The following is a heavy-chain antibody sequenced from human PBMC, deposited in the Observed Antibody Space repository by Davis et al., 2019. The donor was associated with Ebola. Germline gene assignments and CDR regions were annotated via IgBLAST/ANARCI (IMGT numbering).Heavy chain of an antibody. J-gene: IGHJ4*02. V-gene: IGHV4-38-2*02. D-gene: IGHD6-13*01. CDR1: GYSIRSADQ. CDR3: ARRWPASSQIDY. Sequence: SETLSLTCSVSGYSIRSADQWGWVRQAPGKGLEWIGSLYHGGDTSTNPSLKGRVSISADMSKNQFSLKLTSVSATDTAVYFCARRWPASSQIDYWGQGTLVTVST. CDR2: LYHGGDT.